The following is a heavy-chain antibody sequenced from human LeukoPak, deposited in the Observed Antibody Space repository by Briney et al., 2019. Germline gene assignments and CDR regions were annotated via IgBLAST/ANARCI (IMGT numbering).Heavy chain of an antibody. Sequence: SETLSLTCTVSGGSVSSGSYYWSWIRQPPGKGLEWIGYIYYSGSTNYNPSLKSRVTISVDTSKNQFSLKLSSVTAADTAVYYCARVRSIAALSDYWGQGTLVAVSS. J-gene: IGHJ4*02. D-gene: IGHD6-6*01. CDR1: GGSVSSGSYY. CDR3: ARVRSIAALSDY. CDR2: IYYSGST. V-gene: IGHV4-61*01.